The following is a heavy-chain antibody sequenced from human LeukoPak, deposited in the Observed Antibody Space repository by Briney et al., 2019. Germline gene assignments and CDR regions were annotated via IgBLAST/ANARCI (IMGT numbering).Heavy chain of an antibody. CDR3: AKDSRYYYYGLDV. V-gene: IGHV3-30*18. CDR1: GFTFSSYG. J-gene: IGHJ6*02. Sequence: GRSLRLSCAASGFTFSSYGMHWVRQAPGKGLERVAVISYDGSNKYHADSVKGRFTISRDNSKNTLYLQMNSLRVEDTAIYYCAKDSRYYYYGLDVWGQGTTVTVSS. CDR2: ISYDGSNK.